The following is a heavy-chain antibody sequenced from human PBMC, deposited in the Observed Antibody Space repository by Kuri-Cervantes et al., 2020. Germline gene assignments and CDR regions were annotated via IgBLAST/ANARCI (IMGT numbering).Heavy chain of an antibody. CDR3: AMTGRSDYGEDIWI. V-gene: IGHV3-7*03. Sequence: GGSLRLSCAASGFTFSDYWMSWVRQAPGKGLEWVANIKQDGSEKYYVDSVKGRFTISRDNAKNSVHLQMNSLRGEDTAVYYCAMTGRSDYGEDIWIWGQGTLVTVSS. D-gene: IGHD4-17*01. CDR2: IKQDGSEK. CDR1: GFTFSDYW. J-gene: IGHJ4*02.